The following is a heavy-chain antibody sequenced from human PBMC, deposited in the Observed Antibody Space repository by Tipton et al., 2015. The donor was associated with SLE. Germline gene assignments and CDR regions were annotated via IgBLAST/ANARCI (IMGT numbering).Heavy chain of an antibody. CDR2: INHSGSI. J-gene: IGHJ4*02. D-gene: IGHD1-26*01. Sequence: TLSLTCTVSNGSINSYYWSWIRQPPGKGLEFIGEINHSGSINYNPSLKSRVIISVDSSKNQFSLSLHSVTAADTAVYYCARRGISGRGYYFDYWGQGPLVTVSS. V-gene: IGHV4-34*01. CDR1: NGSINSYY. CDR3: ARRGISGRGYYFDY.